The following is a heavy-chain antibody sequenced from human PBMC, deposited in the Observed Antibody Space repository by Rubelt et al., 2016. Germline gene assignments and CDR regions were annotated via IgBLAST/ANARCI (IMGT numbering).Heavy chain of an antibody. D-gene: IGHD3-10*01. Sequence: QVQLQQWGAGLLKPSETLSLTCAVYGGSFSGYYWSWIRQPPGKGLEWIGEINHSGSTNYNPSPRSGGTIAVYTSKNQFSLKRRSVTAADTAVFYCARRLLWFGVDYWGQGTLVTVSS. CDR3: ARRLLWFGVDY. CDR2: INHSGST. V-gene: IGHV4-34*01. J-gene: IGHJ4*02. CDR1: GGSFSGYY.